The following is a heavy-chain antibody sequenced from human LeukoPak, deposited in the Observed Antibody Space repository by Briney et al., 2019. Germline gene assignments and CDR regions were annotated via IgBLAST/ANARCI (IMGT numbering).Heavy chain of an antibody. CDR2: IIPIFGTA. CDR1: GGTFSSYA. V-gene: IGHV1-69*05. J-gene: IGHJ5*02. D-gene: IGHD6-13*01. CDR3: ARGSWYLRKPFDP. Sequence: ASVKVSCKASGGTFSSYAISWVRQAPGQGLEWMGGIIPIFGTANYAQKFQGRVTITTDESTSTAYMELSSLRSEDTAVYYCARGSWYLRKPFDPWGQGTLVTVSS.